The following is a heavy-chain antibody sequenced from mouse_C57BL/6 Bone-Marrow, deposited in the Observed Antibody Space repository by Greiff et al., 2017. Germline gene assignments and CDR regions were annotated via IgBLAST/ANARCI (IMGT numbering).Heavy chain of an antibody. V-gene: IGHV1-64*01. CDR2: IYPNSGST. CDR3: AVLLRGTFPY. CDR1: GYTFTSYW. Sequence: QVQLQQSGAELVKPGASVKLSCKASGYTFTSYWMHWVKQRPGQGLEWIGMIYPNSGSTNYNEKFKSKATLTVDKSSSTAYMQLSSLTSEDSAVYYCAVLLRGTFPYWGQGTLVTVSA. J-gene: IGHJ3*01. D-gene: IGHD1-1*01.